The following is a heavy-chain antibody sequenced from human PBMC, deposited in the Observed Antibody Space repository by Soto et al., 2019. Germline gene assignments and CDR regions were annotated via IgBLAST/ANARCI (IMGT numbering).Heavy chain of an antibody. J-gene: IGHJ6*03. D-gene: IGHD4-4*01. Sequence: LETLSLTCTVSGGSISSYYWSWIRQPPGKGLEWIGYIYYSGSTNYNPSLKSRVTISVDTSKNQFSLKLSSVTAADTAVYYCARLGDYSNRNYYYYYMDVWGKGTTVTVSS. CDR3: ARLGDYSNRNYYYYYMDV. V-gene: IGHV4-59*01. CDR2: IYYSGST. CDR1: GGSISSYY.